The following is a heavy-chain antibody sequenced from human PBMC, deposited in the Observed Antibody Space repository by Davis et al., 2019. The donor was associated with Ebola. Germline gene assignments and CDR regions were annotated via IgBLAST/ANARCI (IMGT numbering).Heavy chain of an antibody. D-gene: IGHD3-22*01. CDR2: INHSGST. J-gene: IGHJ4*02. Sequence: MPSETLSLTCAVFGGSFRGYYWNWIRQPPGKGLEWIGEINHSGSTNYNPSLKSRVTISVDTSKNQFSLKLSSVTAADTAVYYCVRHAPSVTMTVVGNVDYWGQGTLVTVSS. V-gene: IGHV4-34*01. CDR3: VRHAPSVTMTVVGNVDY. CDR1: GGSFRGYY.